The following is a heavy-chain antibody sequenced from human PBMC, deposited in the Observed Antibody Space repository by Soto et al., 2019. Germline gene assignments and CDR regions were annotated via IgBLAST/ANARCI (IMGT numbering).Heavy chain of an antibody. J-gene: IGHJ6*02. CDR1: GGSISSSSYY. Sequence: SETLSLTCTVSGGSISSSSYYWGWTRQPPGKGLEWIGSIYYSGSTYYNPSLKSRVTISVDTSKNQFSLKLSSVTAADTAVYYCATTGIAARPGYYYYYYGMDVWGQGTTVTVSS. CDR3: ATTGIAARPGYYYYYYGMDV. V-gene: IGHV4-39*01. CDR2: IYYSGST. D-gene: IGHD6-6*01.